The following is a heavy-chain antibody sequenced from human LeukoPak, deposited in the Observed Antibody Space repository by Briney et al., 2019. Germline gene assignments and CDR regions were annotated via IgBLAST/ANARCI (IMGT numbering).Heavy chain of an antibody. J-gene: IGHJ4*02. Sequence: PSETLSLTCTVSGGSVSSGSYYWSWIRQPPGKGLEWIGYIYYSGSTNYNPSLKSRVTISVDTSKNQFSLKLSSVTAADTAVYYCARVNGVYYFDYWGQGTLVTVSP. CDR2: IYYSGST. CDR1: GGSVSSGSYY. CDR3: ARVNGVYYFDY. V-gene: IGHV4-61*01. D-gene: IGHD2-8*01.